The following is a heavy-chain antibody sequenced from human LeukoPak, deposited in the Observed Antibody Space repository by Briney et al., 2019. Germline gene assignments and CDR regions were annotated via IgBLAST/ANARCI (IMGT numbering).Heavy chain of an antibody. J-gene: IGHJ6*02. CDR2: INPSGGST. D-gene: IGHD3-3*01. CDR1: VYTFTSYY. V-gene: IGHV1-46*01. CDR3: GRGSGFMDV. Sequence: ASVNVSCKASVYTFTSYYMHWVRQAPGQGLEWMGIINPSGGSTSYAQKFQGRVTMTRDESTSTVYMELSSLRSEDTAVYYCGRGSGFMDVWGQGTTVTVSS.